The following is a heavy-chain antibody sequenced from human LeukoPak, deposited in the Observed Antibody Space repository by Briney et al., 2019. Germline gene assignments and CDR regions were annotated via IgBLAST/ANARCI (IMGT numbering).Heavy chain of an antibody. Sequence: GGSLRLSCAASGFTFSSYVMHWVRHAPGKGLEWVAVIWNDGSNKYFADSVKGRFTISGDSSKNTLYLQMNSLRAEDTAVYYCASATGDNDAFDIWGQGTMVTVSS. CDR1: GFTFSSYV. CDR2: IWNDGSNK. V-gene: IGHV3-33*01. D-gene: IGHD7-27*01. J-gene: IGHJ3*02. CDR3: ASATGDNDAFDI.